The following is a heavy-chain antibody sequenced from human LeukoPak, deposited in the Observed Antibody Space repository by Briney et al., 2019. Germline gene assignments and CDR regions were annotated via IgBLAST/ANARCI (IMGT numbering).Heavy chain of an antibody. V-gene: IGHV3-9*03. D-gene: IGHD5-12*01. CDR2: ISWNSDTI. CDR3: AKASTMVATHLNAFDL. J-gene: IGHJ3*01. CDR1: GFIFNDYA. Sequence: SLRLSCAASGFIFNDYAMHWVRQAPGKGLEWVSGISWNSDTIGYADSVKGRFTISRDNAKNSLFLQMNSLRAEDMALYYCAKASTMVATHLNAFDLWGQGTMVTVSS.